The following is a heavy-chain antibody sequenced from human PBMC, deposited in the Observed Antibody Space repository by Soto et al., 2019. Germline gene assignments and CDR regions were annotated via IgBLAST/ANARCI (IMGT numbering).Heavy chain of an antibody. CDR1: GFTLENYG. J-gene: IGHJ4*02. CDR2: MWNDGSNK. D-gene: IGHD4-4*01. Sequence: GGSLRLSCVASGFTLENYGMHWVRQAPGRGLEWVAVMWNDGSNKYYVESVKGRFTVSRDNSRNTLHLQMNSLRADDTAVYYCAKDPRGGYSILSIDYWGQGTQVTVSS. CDR3: AKDPRGGYSILSIDY. V-gene: IGHV3-30*02.